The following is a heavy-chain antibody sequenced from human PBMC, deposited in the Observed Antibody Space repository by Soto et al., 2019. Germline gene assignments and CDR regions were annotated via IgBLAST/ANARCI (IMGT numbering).Heavy chain of an antibody. CDR1: GGSISSSRFF. D-gene: IGHD3-10*01. J-gene: IGHJ4*02. V-gene: IGHV4-39*07. Sequence: PSETLSLTCSVSGGSISSSRFFWGWIRQPPGRGLEWIASIFYTGTTFSNPSLKSRVTISVDTSKNQFSLKLSSVTAADTAVYYCARAPRGNYGYPSYFDYWGQGTLVTVSS. CDR2: IFYTGTT. CDR3: ARAPRGNYGYPSYFDY.